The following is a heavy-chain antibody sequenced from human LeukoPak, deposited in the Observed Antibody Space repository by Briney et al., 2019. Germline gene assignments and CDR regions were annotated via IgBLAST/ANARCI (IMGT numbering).Heavy chain of an antibody. V-gene: IGHV4-39*01. CDR2: IYYSGST. J-gene: IGHJ4*02. D-gene: IGHD3-22*01. CDR1: GGSISSSSYY. CDR3: ARADDSSGYREYYFDY. Sequence: SETLSLTCTVSGGSISSSSYYWGWIRQPPGKGLEWIGSIYYSGSTYYNPSLKSRVTISVDTSKNQFSLKLSSVTAADTAVYYCARADDSSGYREYYFDYWGQGTLVTVSS.